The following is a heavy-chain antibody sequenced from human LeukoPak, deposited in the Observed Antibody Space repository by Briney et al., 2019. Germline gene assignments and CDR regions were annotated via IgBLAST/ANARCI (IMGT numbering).Heavy chain of an antibody. CDR2: ISYDGSNK. D-gene: IGHD4-17*01. CDR1: GFTFSSYA. V-gene: IGHV3-30*04. CDR3: ARDSTTVMLAYYLDY. J-gene: IGHJ4*02. Sequence: GGSLRLSCAASGFTFSSYAMHWVRQAPGKGLEWVAVISYDGSNKYYADSVKGRFTISRDNSKNTLYLQMNSLRAEDTAVYYCARDSTTVMLAYYLDYWGQGTLVTVSS.